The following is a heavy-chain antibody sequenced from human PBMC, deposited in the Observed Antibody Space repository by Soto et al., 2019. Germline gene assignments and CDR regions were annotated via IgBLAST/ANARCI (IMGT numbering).Heavy chain of an antibody. CDR3: AKDRIRDPYYYDSSGYYYEVDY. D-gene: IGHD3-22*01. V-gene: IGHV3-23*01. CDR2: ISGSGGST. Sequence: PGGSLRLSCAASGFSFYSYAVSGVRQAPGKGLEWVSGISGSGGSTHYADSMKGRFTISRDNSKNMLFLQMNSLRAEDTAVYYCAKDRIRDPYYYDSSGYYYEVDYWGQGTLVTVSS. J-gene: IGHJ4*02. CDR1: GFSFYSYA.